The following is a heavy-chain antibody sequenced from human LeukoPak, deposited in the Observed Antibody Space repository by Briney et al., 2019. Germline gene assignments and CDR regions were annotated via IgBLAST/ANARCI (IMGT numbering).Heavy chain of an antibody. V-gene: IGHV3-23*01. CDR1: GFTFSSYA. J-gene: IGHJ4*02. D-gene: IGHD3-10*01. Sequence: GGSLRLSCAASGFTFSSYAMSWVRQAPGKGLEWVSAISGGGGSTYYADSVKGRFTISRDNSKNTLYLQMNSLRAEDTAVYYCAKASRLLHGSGSYPGYFDYWGQGALVTVSS. CDR2: ISGGGGST. CDR3: AKASRLLHGSGSYPGYFDY.